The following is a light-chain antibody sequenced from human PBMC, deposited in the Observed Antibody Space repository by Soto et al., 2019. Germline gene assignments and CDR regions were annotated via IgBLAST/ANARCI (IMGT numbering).Light chain of an antibody. Sequence: QSSLTQPSSVSGSPGQSITISCTGTSSDVGSYSLLSWYQHHPGKAPKLIIYEDIKGPSGVSNRFSGSKSGNTASLRISGLQAEDEADYYCYTYAGGSTYLFGTGTKDTVL. CDR2: EDI. V-gene: IGLV2-23*01. J-gene: IGLJ1*01. CDR1: SSDVGSYSL. CDR3: YTYAGGSTYL.